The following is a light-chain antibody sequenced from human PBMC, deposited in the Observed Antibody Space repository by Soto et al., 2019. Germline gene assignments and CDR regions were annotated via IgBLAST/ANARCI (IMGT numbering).Light chain of an antibody. CDR3: QQRSNWPPA. J-gene: IGKJ4*01. V-gene: IGKV3-11*01. CDR1: QSVSSY. Sequence: EMVLTQSPATLSFSPGERATLSCRASQSVSSYLAWYQQKPGQAPRLLIYDASNRATGIPARFSGSGSGTDFTLTISSLEPEDFAVYYCQQRSNWPPAFGGGTKVDIK. CDR2: DAS.